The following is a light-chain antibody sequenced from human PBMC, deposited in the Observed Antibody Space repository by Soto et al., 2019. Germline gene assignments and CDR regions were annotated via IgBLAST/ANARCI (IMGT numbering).Light chain of an antibody. Sequence: EFVLTQSPGKLSLSPGERATLSCSASHSISRGFLAWYQQKPGQAPRLIIYGTSNRGTDIPDRFSGSGSGTYFTLTISRLEPEDFAVYYCQQYGNSPPLTFGGGTQVEIK. CDR1: HSISRGF. CDR2: GTS. V-gene: IGKV3-20*01. CDR3: QQYGNSPPLT. J-gene: IGKJ4*01.